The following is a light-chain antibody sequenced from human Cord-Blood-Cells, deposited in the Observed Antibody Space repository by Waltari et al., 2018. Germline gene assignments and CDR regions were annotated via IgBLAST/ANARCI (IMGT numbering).Light chain of an antibody. CDR1: PSVSSSY. Sequence: EIVLTQSPGTLSLSTGARATLSCRASPSVSSSYLAWYQQKPGQAPRVLIYGASSRATGIPDRFSGSGSGTDFTLTISRLEPEDFAVYYCQQYGSSPYTFGQGTKLEIK. J-gene: IGKJ2*01. CDR3: QQYGSSPYT. CDR2: GAS. V-gene: IGKV3-20*01.